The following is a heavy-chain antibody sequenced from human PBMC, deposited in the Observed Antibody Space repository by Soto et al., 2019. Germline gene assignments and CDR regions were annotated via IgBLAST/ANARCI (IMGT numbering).Heavy chain of an antibody. CDR1: GFTFSSYG. CDR2: ISYDGSNK. Sequence: GGSLGLSCAASGFTFSSYGMHWVRQAPGKGLEWVAVISYDGSNKYYADSVKGRFTISRDNSKNTLYLQMNSLRAEDTAVYYCAKDLDYVWDGGDAFDIWGQGTMVTVSS. D-gene: IGHD3-16*01. CDR3: AKDLDYVWDGGDAFDI. V-gene: IGHV3-30*18. J-gene: IGHJ3*02.